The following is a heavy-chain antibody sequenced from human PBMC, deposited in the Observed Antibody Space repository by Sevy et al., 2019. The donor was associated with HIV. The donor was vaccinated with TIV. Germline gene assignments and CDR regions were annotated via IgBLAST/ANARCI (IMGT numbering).Heavy chain of an antibody. J-gene: IGHJ4*02. CDR3: ARDSGDYPYYFDH. Sequence: SETLSLTCAVSGESISSGIYSWNWIRQPPGKGLEWLGYIYHTGNTYYNPSLRSRVTISVETSKNHFSLKLTSVTAADTAVYYCARDSGDYPYYFDHWGQGTLVTVSS. D-gene: IGHD2-21*02. CDR2: IYHTGNT. CDR1: GESISSGIYS. V-gene: IGHV4-30-2*01.